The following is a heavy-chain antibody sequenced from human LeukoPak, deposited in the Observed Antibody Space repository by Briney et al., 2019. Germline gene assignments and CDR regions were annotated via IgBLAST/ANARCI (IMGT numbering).Heavy chain of an antibody. Sequence: SETLSLTCTVSGDSISSGGYYWRWIRQHPGKGLEWIGYIYYSGSTYYNPSLKSRVTISVDTSKNQFSLKLSSVTAADTAVYYCARVAGHSSPFAYWGQGTLVTVSS. D-gene: IGHD6-13*01. CDR2: IYYSGST. CDR1: GDSISSGGYY. J-gene: IGHJ4*02. V-gene: IGHV4-31*03. CDR3: ARVAGHSSPFAY.